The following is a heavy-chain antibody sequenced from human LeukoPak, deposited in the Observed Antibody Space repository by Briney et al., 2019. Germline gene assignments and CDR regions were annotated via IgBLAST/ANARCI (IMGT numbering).Heavy chain of an antibody. Sequence: SETLSLTCAVYGGSFSGYYWSWIRQPPGKGLEWIGEINHSGSTNYNPSLKSRVTISVDTSKNQFSLKLSSVTAADTAVYYCARGGGIAADGYWGQGTLVTVSS. CDR2: INHSGST. D-gene: IGHD6-13*01. CDR3: ARGGGIAADGY. V-gene: IGHV4-34*01. J-gene: IGHJ4*02. CDR1: GGSFSGYY.